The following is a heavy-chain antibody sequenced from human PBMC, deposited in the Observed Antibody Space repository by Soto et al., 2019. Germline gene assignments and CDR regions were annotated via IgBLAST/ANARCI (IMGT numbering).Heavy chain of an antibody. J-gene: IGHJ4*02. V-gene: IGHV5-51*03. D-gene: IGHD6-6*01. CDR3: AXLRGSSSSPPSHFHY. CDR2: IYPCDSGT. CDR1: GFSMTTYL. Sequence: GELLKISCKGCGFSMTTYLIAGVRQMPGKGLEWMGIIYPCDSGTRYSPSFQGQVTISADKSISTSYLQWSSLKASDTAMYYCAXLRGSSSSPPSHFHYWGQGTLVTVSS.